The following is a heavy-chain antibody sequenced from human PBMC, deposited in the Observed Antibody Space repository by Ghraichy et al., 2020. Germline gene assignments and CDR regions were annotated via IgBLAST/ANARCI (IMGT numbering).Heavy chain of an antibody. Sequence: GGSLRLSCAASGFTFSSYSMNWVRQAPGGRLEWVSFISGRSDSIYYADSVKGRFSGRFTISRDNARNSLYLQMNSLRDEDTAVYYCARSQADHARYGLDVWGQGTAVTVSS. CDR2: ISGRSDSI. CDR3: ARSQADHARYGLDV. CDR1: GFTFSSYS. J-gene: IGHJ6*02. D-gene: IGHD1-14*01. V-gene: IGHV3-48*02.